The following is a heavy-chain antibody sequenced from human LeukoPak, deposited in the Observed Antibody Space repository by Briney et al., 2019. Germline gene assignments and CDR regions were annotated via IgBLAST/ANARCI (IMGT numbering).Heavy chain of an antibody. CDR3: ATSIVGLTYDEHFQH. Sequence: PGGSLRLSCAASGFAVSSNHMNWVRQAPGKGLVWVSVIFNGGSTYYADSVKGRFTISRDNSKNTLYLQMNSLRAEDTAVYYCATSIVGLTYDEHFQHWGQGTLVTVSS. CDR1: GFAVSSNH. J-gene: IGHJ1*01. CDR2: IFNGGST. V-gene: IGHV3-53*01. D-gene: IGHD1-26*01.